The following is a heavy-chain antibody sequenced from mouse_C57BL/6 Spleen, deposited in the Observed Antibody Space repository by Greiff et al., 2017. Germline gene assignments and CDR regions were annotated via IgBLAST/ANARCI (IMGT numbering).Heavy chain of an antibody. Sequence: EVQLVESGGGLVKPGGSLKLSCAASGFTFSDSGMHWVRQAPEKGLEWVAYISSGSSTIYYADTVKGRFTISRDNAKNTLFLQMTSLRSEDTAMYYCARSDSSWFAYWGQGTLVTVSA. V-gene: IGHV5-17*01. CDR2: ISSGSSTI. J-gene: IGHJ3*01. CDR3: ARSDSSWFAY. D-gene: IGHD3-2*01. CDR1: GFTFSDSG.